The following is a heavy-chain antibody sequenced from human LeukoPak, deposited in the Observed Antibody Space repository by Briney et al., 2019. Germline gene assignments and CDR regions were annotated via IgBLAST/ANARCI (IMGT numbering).Heavy chain of an antibody. J-gene: IGHJ6*03. D-gene: IGHD3-3*01. Sequence: SETLSLTCTVPGGSISSGSYYWSWIRQPAGKGLEWIGRIYTSGSTNYNPSLKSRVTISVDTSKNQFSLKLSSVTAADTAVYYCARTPYDFWSGYLLYYMDVWGKGTTVTVSS. V-gene: IGHV4-61*02. CDR1: GGSISSGSYY. CDR2: IYTSGST. CDR3: ARTPYDFWSGYLLYYMDV.